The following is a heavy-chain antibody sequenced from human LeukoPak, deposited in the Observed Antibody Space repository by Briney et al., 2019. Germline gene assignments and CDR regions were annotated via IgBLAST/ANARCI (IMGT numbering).Heavy chain of an antibody. J-gene: IGHJ5*01. V-gene: IGHV3-30*04. CDR2: ISYDGSNK. Sequence: GGSLRLSCAASGFTVSRYAMHWVRQTPGKGLEWVAVISYDGSNKHYGDSVKGRFTISRDNSKKKLYLQMNSLRAEDTAVYYCAKDDNWLQFESWGQGTLVTVSS. CDR3: AKDDNWLQFES. D-gene: IGHD5-24*01. CDR1: GFTVSRYA.